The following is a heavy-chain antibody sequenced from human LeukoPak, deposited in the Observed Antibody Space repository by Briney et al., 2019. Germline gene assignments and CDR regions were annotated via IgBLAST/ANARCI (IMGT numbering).Heavy chain of an antibody. CDR3: AIDQPVAGVSNFDS. CDR1: GYTFTRYA. J-gene: IGHJ4*02. CDR2: INPNTGNP. V-gene: IGHV7-4-1*02. D-gene: IGHD6-19*01. Sequence: ASVKVSCKASGYTFTRYAMNWLRQAPGQGLEWMGWINPNTGNPTYAQAFTGRFVFSLDTSVSTAYLQISSLNTEDAAVYYCAIDQPVAGVSNFDSWGQGTLVTVSS.